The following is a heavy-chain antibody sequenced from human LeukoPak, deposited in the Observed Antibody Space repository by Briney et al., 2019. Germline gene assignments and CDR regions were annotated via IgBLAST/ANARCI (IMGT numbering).Heavy chain of an antibody. CDR3: ARDQAFGELLQTKPTPWYFDL. Sequence: GGSLRLSCAASGFTFSSYEMNWVRQAPGKGLEWVSYISSSGSTIYYADSVKGRFTISRDNAKNSLYLQMNSLRAEDTAVYYCARDQAFGELLQTKPTPWYFDLWGRGTLVTVSS. D-gene: IGHD3-10*01. CDR1: GFTFSSYE. J-gene: IGHJ2*01. CDR2: ISSSGSTI. V-gene: IGHV3-48*03.